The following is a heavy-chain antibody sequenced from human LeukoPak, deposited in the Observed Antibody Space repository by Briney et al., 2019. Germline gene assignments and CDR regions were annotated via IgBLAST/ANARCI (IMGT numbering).Heavy chain of an antibody. D-gene: IGHD3-10*01. CDR2: IIPIFRIA. V-gene: IGHV1-69*04. Sequence: ASVKVSCKASGGTFSSYAISWVRQAPGQGLEWMGRIIPIFRIANYAQKFQGRVTITADKSTSTAYMELSSLRSEDTAVYYCAKDRYYYGSGINWFDPWGQGTLVTVSS. CDR3: AKDRYYYGSGINWFDP. J-gene: IGHJ5*02. CDR1: GGTFSSYA.